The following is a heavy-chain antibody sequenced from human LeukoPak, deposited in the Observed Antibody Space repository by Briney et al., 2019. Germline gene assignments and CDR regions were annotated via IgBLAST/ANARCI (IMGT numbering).Heavy chain of an antibody. CDR2: ISWDGGST. V-gene: IGHV3-43*01. CDR3: ARDPKYSSSWLGWFDP. D-gene: IGHD6-13*01. CDR1: GFTFDDYT. J-gene: IGHJ5*02. Sequence: GGSLRLSCAASGFTFDDYTMHWVRQAPGKGLEWVSLISWDGGSTYYADSVKGRFTISRDNSKNSLYLQMNSLRAEDTALYHCARDPKYSSSWLGWFDPWGQGTLVTVSS.